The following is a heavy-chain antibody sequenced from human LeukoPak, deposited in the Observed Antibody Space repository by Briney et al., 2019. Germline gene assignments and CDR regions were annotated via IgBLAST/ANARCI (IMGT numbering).Heavy chain of an antibody. Sequence: GGSLRLSCIASGFTVNSKYMSWVRQAPGKGLEWVPLIYSGESTYYADSVKGRFIISRDNSQNTLYLQMNSLRAEDTAVYYCARGVTTDVYWGQGTLVTVSS. J-gene: IGHJ4*02. CDR1: GFTVNSKY. D-gene: IGHD4-17*01. CDR2: IYSGEST. V-gene: IGHV3-66*01. CDR3: ARGVTTDVY.